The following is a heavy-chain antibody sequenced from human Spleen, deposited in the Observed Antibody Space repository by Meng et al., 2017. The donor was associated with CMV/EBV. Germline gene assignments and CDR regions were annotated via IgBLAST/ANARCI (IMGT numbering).Heavy chain of an antibody. CDR3: ARGYGDDGLNYYYYGMDV. CDR1: GCTFSSYA. V-gene: IGHV3-23*03. D-gene: IGHD4-17*01. CDR2: IYSGGSST. Sequence: ETLSLTCAASGCTFSSYAMSWVRQAPGKGLEWVSVIYSGGSSTYYADSVKGRFTISRDNSKNTLYLQMNSLRAEDTAVYYCARGYGDDGLNYYYYGMDVWGQGTTVTVSS. J-gene: IGHJ6*02.